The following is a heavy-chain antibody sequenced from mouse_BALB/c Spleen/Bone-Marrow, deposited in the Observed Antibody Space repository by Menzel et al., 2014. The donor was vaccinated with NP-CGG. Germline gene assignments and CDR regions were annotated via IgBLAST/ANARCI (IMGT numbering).Heavy chain of an antibody. CDR1: GFTFSSYG. V-gene: IGHV5-6-3*01. CDR3: ARVWYFDY. CDR2: INSNGGST. J-gene: IGHJ2*03. Sequence: EVQLVESGGGLVQPGGSLKLSCAASGFTFSSYGMSWVRQTPDKRLELVATINSNGGSTYYPDSVKGRFTISRDNAKNTLYLQMSSLKSEDTAMYYCARVWYFDYWGQGTSPTVSS.